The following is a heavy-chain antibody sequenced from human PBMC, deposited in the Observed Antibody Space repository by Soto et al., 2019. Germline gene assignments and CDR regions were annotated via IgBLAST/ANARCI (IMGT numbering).Heavy chain of an antibody. CDR2: IYYSWST. Sequence: LSLTCTVSGGSISSGGYYWSWIRQHPGKGLEWIGYIYYSWSTYYNPSLKSRVTISVDTSKNQFSLKLSSVTAADTAVYYCAREDTTVTTNWYFDLWGRGTLVTVSS. CDR1: GGSISSGGYY. V-gene: IGHV4-31*03. CDR3: AREDTTVTTNWYFDL. D-gene: IGHD4-17*01. J-gene: IGHJ2*01.